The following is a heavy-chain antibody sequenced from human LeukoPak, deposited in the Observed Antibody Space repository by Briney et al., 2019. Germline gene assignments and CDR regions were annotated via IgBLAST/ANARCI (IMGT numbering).Heavy chain of an antibody. CDR1: GGSFSDYY. Sequence: SETLSLTCAVYGGSFSDYYWTWIRQPPGKGLEWIVEINHSGSPNNNPSLKSRVSISFDTSKNQFSLKLTSVTAADTAVYYCGSRRTAMFGVIKGPIDYWGRGTLVTVSS. CDR2: INHSGSP. J-gene: IGHJ4*02. D-gene: IGHD3-3*01. V-gene: IGHV4-34*01. CDR3: GSRRTAMFGVIKGPIDY.